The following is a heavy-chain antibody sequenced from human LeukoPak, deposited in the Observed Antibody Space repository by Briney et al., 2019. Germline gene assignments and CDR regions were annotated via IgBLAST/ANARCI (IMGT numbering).Heavy chain of an antibody. CDR1: GGPFSGYY. D-gene: IGHD6-19*01. CDR2: INHSGST. J-gene: IGHJ4*02. Sequence: SETLPLTCAVYGGPFSGYYWSWIRQPPGKGLEWIGEINHSGSTNYNPSLKSRVTISVDTSKNQFSLKLSSVTAADTAVYYCARVRQWLVGGPFDYWGQGTLVTVSS. V-gene: IGHV4-34*01. CDR3: ARVRQWLVGGPFDY.